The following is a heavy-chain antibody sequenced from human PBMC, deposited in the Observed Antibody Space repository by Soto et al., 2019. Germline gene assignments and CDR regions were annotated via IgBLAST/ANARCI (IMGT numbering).Heavy chain of an antibody. CDR3: AKSISEEYYYDSSGYSIDY. CDR2: ISGSGGST. D-gene: IGHD3-22*01. CDR1: GFTFSSYA. J-gene: IGHJ4*02. Sequence: GGSLRLSCAASGFTFSSYAMSWVRQAPGKGLEWVSAISGSGGSTYYADSVKGRFTISRDNSKNTLYLKMNSLRAEDTAVYYCAKSISEEYYYDSSGYSIDYWGQGTLVTVSS. V-gene: IGHV3-23*01.